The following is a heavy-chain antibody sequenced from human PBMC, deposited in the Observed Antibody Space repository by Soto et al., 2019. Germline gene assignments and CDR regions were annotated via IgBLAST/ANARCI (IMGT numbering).Heavy chain of an antibody. CDR3: ERAKGKQHAYGHFDY. D-gene: IGHD6-13*01. CDR2: IYYSGST. Sequence: SETLSLTSTVSGGSISSGGYYWSLIRQQPGKGMAWIGYIYYSGSTYYNPSLKSQFTMSVDTSKNQFSLKLSSVTAADTAVYYCERAKGKQHAYGHFDYWGQGTLVTVSS. V-gene: IGHV4-31*01. J-gene: IGHJ4*02. CDR1: GGSISSGGYY.